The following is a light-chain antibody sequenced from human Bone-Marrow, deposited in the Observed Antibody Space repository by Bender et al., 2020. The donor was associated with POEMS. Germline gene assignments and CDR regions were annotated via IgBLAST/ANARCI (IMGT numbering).Light chain of an antibody. J-gene: IGLJ3*02. CDR1: SSNTGSGYD. V-gene: IGLV1-40*01. Sequence: QPVLTPSPSASGTPGQRVTISCTGSSSNTGSGYDINWYQHLPGTAPKLLIYGYNNRPSGVPDRFSGSKSGTSASLAITGLQAEDEGDYYCQSYDNSLGGWVFGGGTKLTVL. CDR2: GYN. CDR3: QSYDNSLGGWV.